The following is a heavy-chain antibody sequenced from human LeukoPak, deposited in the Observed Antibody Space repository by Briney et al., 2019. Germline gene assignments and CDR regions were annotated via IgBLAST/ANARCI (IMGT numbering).Heavy chain of an antibody. V-gene: IGHV3-30*02. CDR3: AKDGSFRAGTTEDYYYYYYMDV. CDR1: GFTFSSYG. D-gene: IGHD1-1*01. CDR2: IRYDGSDK. J-gene: IGHJ6*03. Sequence: PGGSLRLSCAASGFTFSSYGMHWVRQAPGKGLEWVAFIRYDGSDKYYADSVKGRFTISRDNSKNTLYLQMNSLRAEDTAVYYCAKDGSFRAGTTEDYYYYYYMDVWGKGTTVTVSS.